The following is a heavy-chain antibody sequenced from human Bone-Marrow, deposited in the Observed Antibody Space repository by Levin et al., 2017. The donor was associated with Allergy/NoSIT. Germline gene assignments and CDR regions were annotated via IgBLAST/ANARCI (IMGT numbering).Heavy chain of an antibody. CDR2: INHSGST. V-gene: IGHV4-34*01. Sequence: PSQTLSLTCAVYGGSFSGYYWSWIRQPPGKGLEWIGEINHSGSTNYNPSLKSRVTISVDTSKNQFSLKLSSVTAADTAVYYCASGFRGSSGINYYYYYGMDVWGQGTTVTVSS. J-gene: IGHJ6*02. D-gene: IGHD3-22*01. CDR1: GGSFSGYY. CDR3: ASGFRGSSGINYYYYYGMDV.